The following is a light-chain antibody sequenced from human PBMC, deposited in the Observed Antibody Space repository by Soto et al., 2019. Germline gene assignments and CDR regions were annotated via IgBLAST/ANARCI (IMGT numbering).Light chain of an antibody. J-gene: IGKJ1*01. Sequence: EIVLTQSPGTLSSSPGERATLSCRASQSIDNRYLAWYQHKPGQAPRLLIYATSSKATGIPDRFGGSGSGTDFPLTINRLEPADVAVYYCQQYFGSSWTFGQGTKVDIK. CDR2: ATS. CDR1: QSIDNRY. CDR3: QQYFGSSWT. V-gene: IGKV3-20*01.